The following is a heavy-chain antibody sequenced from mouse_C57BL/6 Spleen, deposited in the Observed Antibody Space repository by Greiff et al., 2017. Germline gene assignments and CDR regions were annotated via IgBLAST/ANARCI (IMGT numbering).Heavy chain of an antibody. Sequence: VQLQQSGPELVKPGPSVKISCKASGYAFSSSWMNWVKQRHGKGLGWIGRIYPGDGGTNYNGKFKGKATLTADKSSSTAYMQLNSLTSEDSAVYFCAITTVVSYSIDYWGQGTSLTVSS. J-gene: IGHJ4*01. CDR3: AITTVVSYSIDY. D-gene: IGHD1-1*01. CDR2: IYPGDGGT. V-gene: IGHV1-82*01. CDR1: GYAFSSSW.